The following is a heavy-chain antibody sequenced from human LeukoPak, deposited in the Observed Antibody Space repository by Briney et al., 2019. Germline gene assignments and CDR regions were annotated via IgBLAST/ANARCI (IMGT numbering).Heavy chain of an antibody. J-gene: IGHJ4*02. D-gene: IGHD2-15*01. Sequence: SETLSLTCTVSGGSISSGSYYWSWIRQPAGKGLEWIGRIYNSGTTNYNPSLKSRVTILVDTSKNQFSLKLSSVTAADTAVYYCARRPSVVAATQKYYFDYWGQGTLVTVSS. CDR2: IYNSGTT. CDR3: ARRPSVVAATQKYYFDY. V-gene: IGHV4-61*02. CDR1: GGSISSGSYY.